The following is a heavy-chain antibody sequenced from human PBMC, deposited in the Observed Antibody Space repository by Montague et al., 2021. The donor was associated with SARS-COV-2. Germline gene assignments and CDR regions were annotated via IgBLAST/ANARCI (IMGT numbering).Heavy chain of an antibody. Sequence: SETLSLTCTVSGGSISSSSYYWGWIRQPPGKGLEWIGSIYYSGSTYYNPSLKSRVTISVDTSKNQFSLKLSSVTAADTAEYYCARHLQSRITIFGLVEFNNWFDPWGQGTLVTVSS. V-gene: IGHV4-39*01. CDR2: IYYSGST. D-gene: IGHD3-3*01. CDR1: GGSISSSSYY. CDR3: ARHLQSRITIFGLVEFNNWFDP. J-gene: IGHJ5*02.